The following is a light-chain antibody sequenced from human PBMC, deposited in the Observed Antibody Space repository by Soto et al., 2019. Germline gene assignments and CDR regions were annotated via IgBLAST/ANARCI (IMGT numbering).Light chain of an antibody. V-gene: IGLV4-69*01. CDR3: QTWGTGIHV. CDR1: SGHIGYA. Sequence: VLTQSPSASASLGASVKLTCTLSSGHIGYAIAWHQQQPEKGPRYLMKVNSDGSHNKGDGIPDRFSGSSSGAERYLTISSLQSEDEADYYCQTWGTGIHVFGGGTKLTVL. CDR2: VNSDGSH. J-gene: IGLJ2*01.